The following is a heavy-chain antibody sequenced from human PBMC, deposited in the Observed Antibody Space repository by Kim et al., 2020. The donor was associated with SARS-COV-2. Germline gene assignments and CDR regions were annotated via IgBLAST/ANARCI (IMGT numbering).Heavy chain of an antibody. V-gene: IGHV3-48*02. J-gene: IGHJ6*02. D-gene: IGHD3-10*01. CDR1: GFTFSSYS. CDR2: ISSSSSTI. CDR3: AREEAMVRGVRYYYYYYGMDV. Sequence: GGSLRLSCAASGFTFSSYSMNWVRQAPGKGLEWVSYISSSSSTIYYADSVKGRFTISRDNAKNSLYLQMNSLRDEDTAVYYCAREEAMVRGVRYYYYYYGMDVWGQGTTVTVSS.